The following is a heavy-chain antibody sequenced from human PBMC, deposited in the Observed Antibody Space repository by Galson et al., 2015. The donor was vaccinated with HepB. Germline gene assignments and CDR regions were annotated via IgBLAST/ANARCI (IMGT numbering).Heavy chain of an antibody. CDR3: ARDHYCSSTSCYTSGPSSGWYWWFDP. CDR2: IIPIFGTA. CDR1: GGTFSSYA. V-gene: IGHV1-69*13. D-gene: IGHD2-2*02. J-gene: IGHJ5*02. Sequence: SVKVSCKASGGTFSSYAISWVRQAPGQGLEWMGGIIPIFGTANYAQKFQGRVTITADESTSTAYMELSSLRSEDTAVYYCARDHYCSSTSCYTSGPSSGWYWWFDPWGQGTLVTVSS.